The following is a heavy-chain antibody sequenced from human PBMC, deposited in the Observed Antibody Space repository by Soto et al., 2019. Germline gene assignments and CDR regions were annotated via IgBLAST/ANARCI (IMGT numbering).Heavy chain of an antibody. V-gene: IGHV3-33*08. CDR2: ISYDGSNK. CDR1: GFTFSSYG. D-gene: IGHD2-2*01. J-gene: IGHJ4*02. Sequence: GGSLRLSCAASGFTFSSYGMHGVRQAPGKGLEWVAVISYDGSNKYYADSVKGRFTISRDNSKNTLYLQMNSLRAEDTAVYYYARGSRDFTTYYFEYWGQGTQVTV. CDR3: ARGSRDFTTYYFEY.